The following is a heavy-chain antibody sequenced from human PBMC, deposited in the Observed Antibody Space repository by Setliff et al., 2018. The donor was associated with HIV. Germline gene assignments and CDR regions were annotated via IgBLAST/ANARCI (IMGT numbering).Heavy chain of an antibody. D-gene: IGHD3-22*01. CDR3: ARKMEGYLGYFDY. CDR1: GYRFTSSW. CDR2: IYPSDSDA. Sequence: PGESLKISCKASGYRFTSSWIGWVRQKPGKGLEWMGIIYPSDSDAKYSPSFQGQVSISVDKSISTVYLEWSSLKASDTAMYYCARKMEGYLGYFDYWGQGNLVTVSS. V-gene: IGHV5-51*01. J-gene: IGHJ4*02.